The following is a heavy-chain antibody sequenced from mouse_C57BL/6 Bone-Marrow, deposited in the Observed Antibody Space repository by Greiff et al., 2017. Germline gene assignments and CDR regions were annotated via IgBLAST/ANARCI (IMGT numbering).Heavy chain of an antibody. D-gene: IGHD1-1*01. J-gene: IGHJ1*03. CDR1: GYTFTSYW. V-gene: IGHV1-7*01. CDR2: INPSSGYT. CDR3: ASTVVAPRWYFDV. Sequence: VQLQQSGAELAKPGASVKLSCKASGYTFTSYWMHWVQQRPGQGLEWIGYINPSSGYTKYNQKFKDKATLTADKSSSTAYMQLSSLTYEDSAVYYCASTVVAPRWYFDVWGTGTTVTVSS.